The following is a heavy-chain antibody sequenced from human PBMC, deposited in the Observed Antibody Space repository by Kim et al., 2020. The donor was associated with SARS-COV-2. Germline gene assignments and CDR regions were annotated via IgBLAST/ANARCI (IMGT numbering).Heavy chain of an antibody. J-gene: IGHJ4*02. V-gene: IGHV1-3*01. Sequence: YSQKFQGRVTITRDTSASPAYMEMSSLRSEDTAVYYCARAYYYGSGSTDYWGQGTLVTVSS. D-gene: IGHD3-10*01. CDR3: ARAYYYGSGSTDY.